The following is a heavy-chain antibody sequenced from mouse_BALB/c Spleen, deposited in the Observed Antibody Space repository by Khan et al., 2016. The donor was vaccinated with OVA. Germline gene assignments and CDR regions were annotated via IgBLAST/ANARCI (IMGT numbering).Heavy chain of an antibody. CDR3: ARSTYRYAFAY. CDR2: MIYSGYT. D-gene: IGHD2-14*01. V-gene: IGHV3-8*02. CDR1: GDSITSGY. J-gene: IGHJ3*01. Sequence: VQLKESGPSLVQPSQTLSLTCSVTGDSITSGYWSWIRKFPGNKLEYMGYMIYSGYTYYNPSLKSRISLTRHTSKNQYYVQLNSVTTEDTATYYCARSTYRYAFAYWGQGTLVTVSA.